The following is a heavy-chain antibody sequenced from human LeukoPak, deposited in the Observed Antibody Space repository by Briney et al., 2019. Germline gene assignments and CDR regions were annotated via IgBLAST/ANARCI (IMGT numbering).Heavy chain of an antibody. CDR3: ARDRSSKESSSWYSRADAFDI. D-gene: IGHD6-13*01. CDR2: VSASGTDT. V-gene: IGHV3-23*01. Sequence: GGSLRLSCAASGFTFSSFAMTWIRQSPGKGLEWVSAVSASGTDTFHADSVRGRFTISRDNSKNTLYLQMNSLRAEDTAVYYCARDRSSKESSSWYSRADAFDIWGQGTMVTVSS. J-gene: IGHJ3*02. CDR1: GFTFSSFA.